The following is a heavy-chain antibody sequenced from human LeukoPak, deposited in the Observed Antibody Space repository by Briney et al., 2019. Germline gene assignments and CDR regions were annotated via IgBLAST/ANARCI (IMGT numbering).Heavy chain of an antibody. V-gene: IGHV3-30*02. CDR1: GFNFNTFG. Sequence: GGSLRLSCAASGFNFNTFGMHWVRQTPGKGLEWVALIRHDGSDQYYADSVKGRFTLSRDNSQSTLYLQMNSLRTGDTAIYYCAKQIDGSGTFLYPKYFDYWGQGTLVTVSS. CDR2: IRHDGSDQ. D-gene: IGHD3-10*01. CDR3: AKQIDGSGTFLYPKYFDY. J-gene: IGHJ4*02.